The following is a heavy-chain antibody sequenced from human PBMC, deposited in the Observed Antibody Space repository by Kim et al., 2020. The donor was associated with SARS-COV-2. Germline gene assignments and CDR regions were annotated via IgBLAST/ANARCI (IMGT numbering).Heavy chain of an antibody. D-gene: IGHD6-19*01. CDR2: INQDEREK. CDR1: GFSFGGFW. Sequence: GGSLRLSCAASGFSFGGFWMSWVRQAPGKGLEWVANINQDEREKFYVDSVKGRFTIFRDSAKKSLYLQMNSLRAEDTAVYYCARVAGVAGTPYFDYWGQGTLVTVSS. V-gene: IGHV3-7*03. J-gene: IGHJ4*02. CDR3: ARVAGVAGTPYFDY.